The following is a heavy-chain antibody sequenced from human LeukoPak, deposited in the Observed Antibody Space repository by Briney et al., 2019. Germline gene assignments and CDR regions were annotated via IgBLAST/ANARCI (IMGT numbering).Heavy chain of an antibody. D-gene: IGHD3-16*01. J-gene: IGHJ4*02. CDR2: IYYSGST. Sequence: PSETLSLTCTVSGDSISSTRYYWGWIRQPPGKGLEWIGYIYYSGSTNYNPSLKSRVTISVDTSKNQFSLKLSSVTAADTAVYYCARSPLSYDYVWGSTPYYFDYWGQGTLVTVSS. CDR3: ARSPLSYDYVWGSTPYYFDY. CDR1: GDSISSTRYY. V-gene: IGHV4-61*05.